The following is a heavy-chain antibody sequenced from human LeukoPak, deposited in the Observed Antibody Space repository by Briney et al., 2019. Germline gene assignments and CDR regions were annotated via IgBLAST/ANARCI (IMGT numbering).Heavy chain of an antibody. CDR1: GYSFSSYG. CDR2: ISGYNGNT. Sequence: ASVKVSCKASGYSFSSYGISWVRQAPGQGLEWMGWISGYNGNTNYAQKLQGRVTMTTDTYTSTAYMELRSLRSDDTAVYYCAREEVRRAVAGYFDYWGQGTLVTVSS. CDR3: AREEVRRAVAGYFDY. J-gene: IGHJ4*02. V-gene: IGHV1-18*01. D-gene: IGHD6-19*01.